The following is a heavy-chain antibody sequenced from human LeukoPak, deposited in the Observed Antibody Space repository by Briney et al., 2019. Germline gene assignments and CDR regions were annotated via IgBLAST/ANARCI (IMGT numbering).Heavy chain of an antibody. CDR3: ASGSGTYSPDY. CDR1: GYTFSGYY. D-gene: IGHD3-10*01. CDR2: INPNSGT. J-gene: IGHJ4*02. Sequence: ASVKVSCKASGYTFSGYYIHWVRQGPGQGLEWMGWINPNSGTNYAQNFQGRVTMTRDTSISTAYMELSSLRSDDTAVYYCASGSGTYSPDYWGQGTLVTVSS. V-gene: IGHV1-2*02.